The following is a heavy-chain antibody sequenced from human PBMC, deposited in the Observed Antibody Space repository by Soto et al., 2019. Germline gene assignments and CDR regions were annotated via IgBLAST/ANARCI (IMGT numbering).Heavy chain of an antibody. J-gene: IGHJ6*02. CDR3: AREAHRPIDYSSSSGPYYYSYGMDI. CDR1: GGRVSRYRGA. Sequence: SPAVPRTGALRGGRVSRYRGASYWIKQSPSRGLEWLGRTYYRSKWYNDYAVSVKSRITINPDTSKNQFSLQLNSVTPEDTAVYYCAREAHRPIDYSSSSGPYYYSYGMDIWGQGTTVSVSS. D-gene: IGHD6-6*01. V-gene: IGHV6-1*01. CDR2: TYYRSKWYN.